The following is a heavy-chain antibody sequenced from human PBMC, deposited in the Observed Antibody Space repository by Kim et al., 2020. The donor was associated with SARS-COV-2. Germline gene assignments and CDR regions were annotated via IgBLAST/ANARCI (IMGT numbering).Heavy chain of an antibody. V-gene: IGHV3-53*01. CDR1: GFTVSSNY. J-gene: IGHJ1*01. Sequence: GGSLRLSCAASGFTVSSNYMSWVRQAPGKGLEWVSVIYSGGSTYYADSVKGRFTISRDNSKNTLYLQMNSLRAEDTAVYYCARGPRYCSGGSCYSQHWGQGTLVTVSS. CDR2: IYSGGST. CDR3: ARGPRYCSGGSCYSQH. D-gene: IGHD2-15*01.